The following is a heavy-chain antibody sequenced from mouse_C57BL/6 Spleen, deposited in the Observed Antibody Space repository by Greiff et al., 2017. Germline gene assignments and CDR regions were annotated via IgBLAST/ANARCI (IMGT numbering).Heavy chain of an antibody. CDR3: AREFITTVVAPFDY. CDR1: GFTFSSYT. CDR2: ISGGGGNT. Sequence: EVKLMESGGGLVKPGGSLKLSCAASGFTFSSYTMSWVRQTPEKRLEWVATISGGGGNTYYPDSVKGRFTISRDNAKNTLYLQMSSLRSEDTALYYCAREFITTVVAPFDYWGQGTTLTVSS. V-gene: IGHV5-9*01. D-gene: IGHD1-1*01. J-gene: IGHJ2*01.